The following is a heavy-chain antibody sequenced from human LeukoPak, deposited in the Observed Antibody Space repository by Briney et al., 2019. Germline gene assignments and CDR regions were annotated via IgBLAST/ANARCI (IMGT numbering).Heavy chain of an antibody. CDR1: GFTFRNYA. Sequence: PGGSLRLSCAASGFTFRNYAMAWFRQAPGKGLEWVSAIGGSGANRYFADSVKGRFTISRDNSRNALYLQMNSLRAEDTAVYFCARQVGPDYWGQGTLVTVSS. CDR2: IGGSGANR. V-gene: IGHV3-23*01. J-gene: IGHJ4*02. CDR3: ARQVGPDY.